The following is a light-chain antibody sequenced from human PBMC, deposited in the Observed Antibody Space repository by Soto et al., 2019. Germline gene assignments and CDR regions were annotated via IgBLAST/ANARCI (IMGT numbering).Light chain of an antibody. CDR2: GVS. CDR3: SSHTISSALQV. CDR1: ISDFVVYNY. V-gene: IGLV2-14*01. Sequence: ALTQPASVSGSPGQSITISCTGTISDFVVYNYVSWYQQHPGKAPKLMIYGVSNRPSGVSNRFSGSKSGNTASLTISGLQADDEADYYCSSHTISSALQVFGTGTKVTVL. J-gene: IGLJ1*01.